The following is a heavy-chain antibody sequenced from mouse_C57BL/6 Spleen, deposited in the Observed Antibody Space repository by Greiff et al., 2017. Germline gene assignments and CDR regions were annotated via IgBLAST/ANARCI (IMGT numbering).Heavy chain of an antibody. D-gene: IGHD2-2*01. Sequence: EVQLQQSGPELVKPGASVTIPCKASGYTFTDYNMDWVKQSHGKSLEWIGDINPNNGGTNYNQTFKGTATLTVDKSSSTAYMELRSLTSEDTAVXYCAHGYDGFAYWGQGTLVTVSA. CDR3: AHGYDGFAY. J-gene: IGHJ3*01. CDR1: GYTFTDYN. V-gene: IGHV1-18*01. CDR2: INPNNGGT.